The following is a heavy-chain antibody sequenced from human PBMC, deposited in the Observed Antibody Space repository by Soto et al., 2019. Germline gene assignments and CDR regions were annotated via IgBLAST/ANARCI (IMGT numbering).Heavy chain of an antibody. CDR3: ARDPGDSSGYYYRHGYYYGMDV. V-gene: IGHV4-4*07. D-gene: IGHD3-22*01. CDR2: IYTSGST. J-gene: IGHJ6*02. Sequence: SETLSLTCTVSGGSISSYYWSWIRQPAGKGLEWIGRIYTSGSTNYNPSLKSRVTMSVDTSKNQFSLKLSSVTAADTAVYYCARDPGDSSGYYYRHGYYYGMDVWGQGTTVTVS. CDR1: GGSISSYY.